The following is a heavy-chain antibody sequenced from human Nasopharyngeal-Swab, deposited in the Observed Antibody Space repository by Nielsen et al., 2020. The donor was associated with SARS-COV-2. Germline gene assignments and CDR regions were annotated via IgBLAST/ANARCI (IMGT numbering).Heavy chain of an antibody. D-gene: IGHD6-13*01. V-gene: IGHV4-34*01. CDR2: INHSGST. CDR1: GGSFSGYY. J-gene: IGHJ6*02. CDR3: ARVKGIAAANYYYGMDV. Sequence: SETLSLTCAVYGGSFSGYYWSWIRQPPGKGLEWIGEINHSGSTNYNPSLKSQVTISVDTSKNQFSLKLSSVTAADTAVYYCARVKGIAAANYYYGMDVWGQGTTVTVS.